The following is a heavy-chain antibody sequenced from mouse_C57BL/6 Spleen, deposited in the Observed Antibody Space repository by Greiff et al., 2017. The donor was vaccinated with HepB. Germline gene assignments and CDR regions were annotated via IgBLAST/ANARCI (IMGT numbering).Heavy chain of an antibody. CDR1: GFTFTDYY. CDR3: ASGGLRYFGV. V-gene: IGHV7-3*01. Sequence: EVQRVESGGGLVQPGGSLSLSCAASGFTFTDYYMSWVRQPPGKALEWLGFIRNKANGYTTEYSASVKGRFTISRDNSQSILYLQMHALRADESATYYCASGGLRYFGVWGTGTTVTVSS. CDR2: IRNKANGYTT. D-gene: IGHD2-13*01. J-gene: IGHJ1*03.